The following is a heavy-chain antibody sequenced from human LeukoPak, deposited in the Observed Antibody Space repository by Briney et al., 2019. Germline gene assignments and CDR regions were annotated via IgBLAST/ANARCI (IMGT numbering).Heavy chain of an antibody. CDR2: IYTSGIL. CDR1: GGSNSRGSYY. CDR3: ARLSSGYTYYFDY. V-gene: IGHV4-61*02. J-gene: IGHJ4*02. D-gene: IGHD3-22*01. Sequence: SQTLSLTCSASGGSNSRGSYYWSWIRQPAGKGLEWNGRIYTSGILNYIPSLKSRVTILVDTSKNQFSLKLSSVTAADTAVYYCARLSSGYTYYFDYWGQGTLVTVPS.